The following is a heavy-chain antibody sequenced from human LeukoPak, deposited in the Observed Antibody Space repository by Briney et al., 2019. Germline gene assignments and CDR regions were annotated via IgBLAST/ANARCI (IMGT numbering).Heavy chain of an antibody. V-gene: IGHV3-23*01. D-gene: IGHD2-15*01. Sequence: GGSLRLSCSASGFTFSTYWMSWVRQAPGKGLEWVSAISGSGGSTYYADSVKGRFTISRDNSKNTLYLQMNSLRAEDAAVYYCAKHNGDSCYSPSDYWGQGALVTVSS. J-gene: IGHJ4*02. CDR3: AKHNGDSCYSPSDY. CDR1: GFTFSTYW. CDR2: ISGSGGST.